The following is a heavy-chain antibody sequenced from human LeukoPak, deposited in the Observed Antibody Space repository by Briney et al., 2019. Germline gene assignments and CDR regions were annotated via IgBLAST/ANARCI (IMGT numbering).Heavy chain of an antibody. V-gene: IGHV4-34*01. CDR3: ASSPVGATDY. D-gene: IGHD1-26*01. CDR1: GGSFSGYY. CDR2: TNHSGST. Sequence: SETLSLTCAVYGGSFSGYYWSWIRQPPGKGLEWIGETNHSGSTNYNPSLKSRVTISVDTSKNQFSLKLSSVTAADTAVYYCASSPVGATDYWGQGTLVTVSS. J-gene: IGHJ4*02.